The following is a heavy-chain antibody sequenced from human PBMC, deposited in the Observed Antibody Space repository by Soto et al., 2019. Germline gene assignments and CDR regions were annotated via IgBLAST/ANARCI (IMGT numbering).Heavy chain of an antibody. J-gene: IGHJ6*03. Sequence: SETLSLTCTVSGGSISSYYWSWIRQPPGKGLEWIGYIYYSGSTNYNPSLKSRVTISVDTSKNQFSLKLSSVTAADTAVYYCARGQRNTTYLDFWSGYYIAHYYYYMDVWGKGTTVTVSS. CDR2: IYYSGST. CDR3: ARGQRNTTYLDFWSGYYIAHYYYYMDV. CDR1: GGSISSYY. V-gene: IGHV4-59*01. D-gene: IGHD3-3*01.